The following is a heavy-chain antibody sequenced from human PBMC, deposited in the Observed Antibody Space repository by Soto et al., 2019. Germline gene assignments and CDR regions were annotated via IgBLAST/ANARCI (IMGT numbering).Heavy chain of an antibody. J-gene: IGHJ4*02. CDR3: TTDRHYAAGY. CDR2: IKSKTDGGTT. CDR1: GFTFSNAW. Sequence: EVQLVESGGGLVKPGGSLRLSCAASGFTFSNAWMSWVRQAPGKVLEWVGRIKSKTDGGTTDYAAPVKGRFTISRDDSKHTLYLKMNSLNTEDTAVYYCTTDRHYAAGYWGQGTLVNVSS. V-gene: IGHV3-15*01. D-gene: IGHD4-17*01.